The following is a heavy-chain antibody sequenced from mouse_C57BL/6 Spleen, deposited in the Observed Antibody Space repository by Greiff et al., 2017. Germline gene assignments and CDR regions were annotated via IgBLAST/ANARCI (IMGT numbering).Heavy chain of an antibody. CDR3: ARSRLGGMDY. D-gene: IGHD4-1*01. CDR1: GYTFTSYW. Sequence: VKLQQPGAELVKPGASVKLSCKASGYTFTSYWMHWVKQRPGQGLEWIGMIHPNSGSTNYNEKFKSKATLTVDKSSSTAYMQLSSLTSEDSAVYYCARSRLGGMDYWGQGTSVTVSS. V-gene: IGHV1-64*01. CDR2: IHPNSGST. J-gene: IGHJ4*01.